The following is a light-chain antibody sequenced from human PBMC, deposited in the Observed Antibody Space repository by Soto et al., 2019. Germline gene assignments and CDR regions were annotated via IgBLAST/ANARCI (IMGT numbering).Light chain of an antibody. CDR1: SSNMGAGYD. J-gene: IGLJ2*01. CDR2: GNS. Sequence: QSVLTQQPSVSGAPGQRVTISCTGSSSNMGAGYDVRWYQQLPGTAPKLLIYGNSNRPSGVPDRFSGSKSGTSASLAIAGLQAEDEADYYCHSDDSSLVVFGVGTKLTVL. CDR3: HSDDSSLVV. V-gene: IGLV1-40*01.